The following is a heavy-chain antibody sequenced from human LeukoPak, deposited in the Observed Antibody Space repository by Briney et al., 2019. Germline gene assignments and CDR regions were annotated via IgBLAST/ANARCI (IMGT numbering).Heavy chain of an antibody. CDR2: INPNSGGT. Sequence: GASVKVSCKASGYTFTGYYMHWVRQAPGQGLEWMGWINPNSGGTNYAQKFQGRVTMTRDTSISTAYMELSRLRSDDTAVYYCARARIVVVPAATDWGQGTLVTVSS. V-gene: IGHV1-2*02. D-gene: IGHD2-2*01. J-gene: IGHJ4*02. CDR3: ARARIVVVPAATD. CDR1: GYTFTGYY.